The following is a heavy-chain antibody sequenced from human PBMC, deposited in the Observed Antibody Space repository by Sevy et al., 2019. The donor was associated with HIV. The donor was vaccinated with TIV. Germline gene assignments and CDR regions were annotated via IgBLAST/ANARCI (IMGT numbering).Heavy chain of an antibody. D-gene: IGHD1-7*01. CDR1: GYTFTGDY. Sequence: ASVKVSCKASGYTFTGDYLHWVRQAPVQGLEWMGRVYPNSGGTNYAQKFQGRVTMTRDTSISTAYMELSRLRSDDTAVYYCARDGGGGTTNSGMDVWGQGTTVTVSS. CDR2: VYPNSGGT. J-gene: IGHJ6*02. CDR3: ARDGGGGTTNSGMDV. V-gene: IGHV1-2*06.